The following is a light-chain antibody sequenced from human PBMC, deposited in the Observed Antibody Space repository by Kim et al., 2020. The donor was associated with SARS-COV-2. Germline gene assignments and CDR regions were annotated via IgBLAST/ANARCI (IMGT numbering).Light chain of an antibody. CDR3: KQTEATPHT. J-gene: IGKJ2*01. Sequence: CASMGDSVDNTRRASENMATYLNWYQQKPERPPKPLIYGAYSVQRGAPSRFSGSRSETYFTLNNSSVQPEDFETYFSKQTEATPHTFGQENELEI. CDR2: GAY. V-gene: IGKV1-39*01. CDR1: ENMATY.